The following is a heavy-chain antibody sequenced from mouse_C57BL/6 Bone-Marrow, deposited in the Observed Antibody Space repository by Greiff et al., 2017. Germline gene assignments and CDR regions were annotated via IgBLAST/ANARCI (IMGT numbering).Heavy chain of an antibody. CDR1: GFTFSDYG. J-gene: IGHJ1*03. V-gene: IGHV5-17*01. CDR2: ISSGSSTI. Sequence: EVQVVESGGGLVKPGGSLKLSCAASGFTFSDYGMHWVRQAPEKGLEWVAYISSGSSTIYYADTVKGRFTISRDNAKNTLFLQMTSLRSEDTGMYYCARPPSLYYGNLDWYFDVWGTGTTVTVSS. CDR3: ARPPSLYYGNLDWYFDV. D-gene: IGHD2-1*01.